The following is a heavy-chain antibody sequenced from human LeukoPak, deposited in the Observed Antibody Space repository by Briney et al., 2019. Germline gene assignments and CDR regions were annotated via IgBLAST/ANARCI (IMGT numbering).Heavy chain of an antibody. J-gene: IGHJ6*03. Sequence: GASVKVSCKATGYTFTSYDINWVRQATGQGRERKGWRNPNRGNTGYAQKFQGRVTITRNTSISTAYMELSSLRSEDTAVYYCARQSNYDFWSGYSPNYYYMDVWGKGTTVTVSS. D-gene: IGHD3-3*01. CDR3: ARQSNYDFWSGYSPNYYYMDV. CDR1: GYTFTSYD. CDR2: RNPNRGNT. V-gene: IGHV1-8*03.